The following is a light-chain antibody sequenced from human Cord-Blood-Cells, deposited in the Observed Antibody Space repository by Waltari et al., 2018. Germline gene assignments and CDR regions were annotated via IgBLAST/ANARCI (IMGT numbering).Light chain of an antibody. CDR2: DVS. J-gene: IGLJ2*01. CDR1: SSDVGGYNY. CDR3: SSYTSSSTVV. Sequence: QSALTQPAPASGSPGQSITISCTGTSSDVGGYNYVSWYQQHPGKAPKLLSYDVSNRTSGVSNRFSGSKSGNTASLTISGLQAEDEADYYCSSYTSSSTVVFGGGTKLTVL. V-gene: IGLV2-14*01.